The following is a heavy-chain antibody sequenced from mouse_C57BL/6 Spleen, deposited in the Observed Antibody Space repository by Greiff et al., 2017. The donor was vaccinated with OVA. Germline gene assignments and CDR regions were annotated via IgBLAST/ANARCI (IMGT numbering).Heavy chain of an antibody. CDR2: IYPGDGDT. J-gene: IGHJ2*01. V-gene: IGHV1-82*01. CDR3: ARWSTVVAEGNFDY. Sequence: VQLQQSGPELVKPGASVKISCKASGYAFSSSWMNWVKQRPGKGLEWIGRIYPGDGDTNYNGKFKGKATLTADKSSSTAYMQLSSLTSEDSAVYFCARWSTVVAEGNFDYWGQGTTLTVSS. CDR1: GYAFSSSW. D-gene: IGHD1-1*01.